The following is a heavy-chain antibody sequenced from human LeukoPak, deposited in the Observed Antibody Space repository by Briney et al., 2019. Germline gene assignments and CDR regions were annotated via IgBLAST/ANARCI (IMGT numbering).Heavy chain of an antibody. V-gene: IGHV5-51*01. CDR3: ARHTYYYDSSGYSPFDY. J-gene: IGHJ4*02. CDR1: GYSFTSYW. D-gene: IGHD3-22*01. Sequence: GESLKISCKGSGYSFTSYWIGWVRQMPGKGLEWMGIIYPGDSDTRYSPSFQGQVTISADKSISAAYLQWSSLKASDTAMYYCARHTYYYDSSGYSPFDYWGQGTLVTVSS. CDR2: IYPGDSDT.